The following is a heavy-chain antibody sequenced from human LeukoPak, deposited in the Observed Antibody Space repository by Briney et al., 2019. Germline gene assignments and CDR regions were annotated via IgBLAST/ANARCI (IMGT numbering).Heavy chain of an antibody. CDR1: GFTFSDFG. CDR3: ARRDSSVFYWNY. Sequence: GGSLRLSCAASGFTFSDFGMIWVRQAPGKGLEWVSYISGSSSTIYYADSVKGRFTISRDNAKNSLYLQMNSLRDEDTAVYYCARRDSSVFYWNYWGQGTLVTVSS. V-gene: IGHV3-48*02. CDR2: ISGSSSTI. J-gene: IGHJ4*02. D-gene: IGHD3-22*01.